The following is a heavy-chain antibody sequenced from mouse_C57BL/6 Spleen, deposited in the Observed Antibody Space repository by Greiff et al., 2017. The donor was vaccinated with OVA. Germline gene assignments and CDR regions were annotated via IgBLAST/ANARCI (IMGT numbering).Heavy chain of an antibody. J-gene: IGHJ2*01. CDR1: GYTFSDYE. D-gene: IGHD2-3*01. CDR3: TRDDGYYDFDY. Sequence: QVQLQQSGAELVRPGASVTLSCKASGYTFSDYEMHWMKQTPVHGLEWIGAIDPETGGTAYNQKFKGKAILTADKSSSTAYMELRSLTSEDSAGYYCTRDDGYYDFDYWGQGTTLTVSS. V-gene: IGHV1-15*01. CDR2: IDPETGGT.